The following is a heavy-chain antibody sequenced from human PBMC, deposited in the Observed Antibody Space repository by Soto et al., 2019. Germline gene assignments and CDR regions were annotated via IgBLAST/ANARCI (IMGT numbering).Heavy chain of an antibody. CDR3: AKDLHWYGMDV. V-gene: IGHV3-23*01. CDR1: GFTFDDYF. CDR2: INKDGGVT. D-gene: IGHD1-20*01. Sequence: EVQLLESGGGLVQPGESLRLSCAASGFTFDDYFMNWVRQAPGKGPEWVSGINKDGGVTQNAESVRGRFTISRDNSRKTLYLQMNSLRAVDTALYYCAKDLHWYGMDVWGQGTTVIVSS. J-gene: IGHJ6*02.